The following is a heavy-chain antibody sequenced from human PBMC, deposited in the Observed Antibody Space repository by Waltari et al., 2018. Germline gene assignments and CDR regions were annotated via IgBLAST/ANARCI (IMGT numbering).Heavy chain of an antibody. CDR2: IYTSGST. V-gene: IGHV4-61*02. J-gene: IGHJ6*03. CDR1: GGSISSGSYY. CDR3: AREGRTVTTDYYYYYMDV. Sequence: QVQLQESGPGLVKPSQTLSLTCTVSGGSISSGSYYWSWIRQPAGKGLEWIGRIYTSGSTNYTPSLQSRVTISVDTSKNQFSLKLSSVTAADTAVYYCAREGRTVTTDYYYYYMDVWGKGTTVTVSS. D-gene: IGHD4-17*01.